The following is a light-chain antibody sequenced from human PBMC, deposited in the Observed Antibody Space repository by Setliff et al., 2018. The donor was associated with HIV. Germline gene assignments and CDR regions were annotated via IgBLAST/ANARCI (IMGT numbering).Light chain of an antibody. CDR3: CSYAGSYTDV. CDR2: DVT. CDR1: SSDVGGYNY. Sequence: QSALTQPHSVSGSPGQSVTISCTGTSSDVGGYNYVSWYQQHPGKAPKLIIYDVTKRPSGVPDRFSGSKSGNTASLIISGLQAEDEALYYCCSYAGSYTDVFGTGTKSPS. J-gene: IGLJ1*01. V-gene: IGLV2-11*01.